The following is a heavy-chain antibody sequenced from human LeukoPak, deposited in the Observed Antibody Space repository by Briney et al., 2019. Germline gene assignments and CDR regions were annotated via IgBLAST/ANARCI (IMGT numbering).Heavy chain of an antibody. J-gene: IGHJ4*02. CDR2: ISSSGSTI. CDR3: ARESWYAQFDY. V-gene: IGHV3-48*03. CDR1: GFTFSSYE. D-gene: IGHD6-13*01. Sequence: GGSLRLSCAASGFTFSSYEMNWVRQAPGKGLEWVSYISSSGSTIYYADSVKGRLTISRDDAKNSLYPQMNSLRAEDTAVYYCARESWYAQFDYWGQGTLVTVSS.